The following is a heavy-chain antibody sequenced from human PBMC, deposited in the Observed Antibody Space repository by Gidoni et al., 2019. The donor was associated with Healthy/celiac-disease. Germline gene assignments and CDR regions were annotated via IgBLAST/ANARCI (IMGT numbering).Heavy chain of an antibody. CDR2: IYYSGST. D-gene: IGHD1-26*01. V-gene: IGHV4-59*01. CDR3: ARSWGSGGSYHTAFDI. J-gene: IGHJ3*02. Sequence: QVQLQESGPGLVKPSETLSLTCTVSGGSISSYYWSWIRQPPGKGLEWIGYIYYSGSTNYNPSLKSRVTISVDTSKNQFSLKLSSVTAADTAVYYCARSWGSGGSYHTAFDIWGQGTMVTVSS. CDR1: GGSISSYY.